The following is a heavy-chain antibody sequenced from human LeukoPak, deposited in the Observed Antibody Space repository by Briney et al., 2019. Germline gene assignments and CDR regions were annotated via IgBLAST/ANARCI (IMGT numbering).Heavy chain of an antibody. CDR2: ISAYNGNT. J-gene: IGHJ5*02. CDR3: ARGYCSSTNCYTATAWFDH. CDR1: GYTFTSYG. Sequence: ASVKVSCKASGYTFTSYGINWVRQAPGQGLEWMGWISAYNGNTNYAQKFQGRVTMTTDASTSTAYMELRSLRSDDTAVYYCARGYCSSTNCYTATAWFDHWGQGTLVTVSS. V-gene: IGHV1-18*01. D-gene: IGHD2-2*02.